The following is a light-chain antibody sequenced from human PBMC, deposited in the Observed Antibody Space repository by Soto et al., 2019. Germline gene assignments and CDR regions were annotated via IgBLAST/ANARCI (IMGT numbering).Light chain of an antibody. V-gene: IGKV3-11*01. CDR3: HQRSNWPPEVT. Sequence: EIVLTQSPATLSLSPGERATLSCRASQSVSSYLAWYQQKPGQAPRLLIYDASNRATGIPARFSGSGSGTDFTLTISSLEPEDFAVYYCHQRSNWPPEVTFGPGTKVDIK. CDR1: QSVSSY. CDR2: DAS. J-gene: IGKJ3*01.